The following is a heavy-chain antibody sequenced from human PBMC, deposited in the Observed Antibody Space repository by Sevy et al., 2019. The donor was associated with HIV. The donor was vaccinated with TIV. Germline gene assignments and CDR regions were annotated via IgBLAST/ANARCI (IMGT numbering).Heavy chain of an antibody. V-gene: IGHV3-23*01. J-gene: IGHJ6*02. CDR2: ITDSGGGT. CDR1: GFTFSNYA. Sequence: GGSLRLSCAASGFTFSNYAMNWVRQVPGKGLEWVSGITDSGGGTFYADSVKGRFAISRDNSKNTLYLQMNSLSAEDTAVYYCVREDIVLGEGNYYGMDVWGQGTTVTVSS. D-gene: IGHD2-15*01. CDR3: VREDIVLGEGNYYGMDV.